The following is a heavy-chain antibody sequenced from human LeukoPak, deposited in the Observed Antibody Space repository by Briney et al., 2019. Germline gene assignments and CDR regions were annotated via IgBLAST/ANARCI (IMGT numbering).Heavy chain of an antibody. CDR1: GGTFSSYA. CDR2: IIPIFGTA. J-gene: IGHJ4*02. Sequence: SVKVSCKASGGTFSSYAVSWVRQAPGQGLEWMGRIIPIFGTANYAQKFQGRVTITTDESTSTAYMELSSLRSEDTAVYYCASSISYDSSGYYYPDYWGQGTLVTVSS. D-gene: IGHD3-22*01. V-gene: IGHV1-69*05. CDR3: ASSISYDSSGYYYPDY.